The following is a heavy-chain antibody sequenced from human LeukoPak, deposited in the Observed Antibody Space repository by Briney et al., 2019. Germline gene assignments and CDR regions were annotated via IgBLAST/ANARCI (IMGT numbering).Heavy chain of an antibody. J-gene: IGHJ4*02. CDR2: IYSYSGST. CDR3: GRVDGDRFFDY. V-gene: IGHV4-39*01. Sequence: SETLSLTCTVSGGNISSSGYYWGWIRQPPGKGLEWIGSIYSYSGSTYYNPSLKSRVTISVDTSKNQFSLKLSSVTAADTAVYYCGRVDGDRFFDYWGQGTLVTVSS. CDR1: GGNISSSGYY. D-gene: IGHD4-17*01.